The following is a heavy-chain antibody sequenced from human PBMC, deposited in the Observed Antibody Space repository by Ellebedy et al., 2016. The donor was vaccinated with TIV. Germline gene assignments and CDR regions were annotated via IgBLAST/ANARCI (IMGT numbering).Heavy chain of an antibody. V-gene: IGHV4-59*01. Sequence: SETLSLXXTVSGGSISSYYWSWIRQPPGKGLEWIGYIYYSGSTNYNPSLKSRVTISVDTSKNQFSLKLSSVTAADTAVYYCARRHYVLDYWGQGTLVTVSS. CDR1: GGSISSYY. CDR2: IYYSGST. J-gene: IGHJ4*02. CDR3: ARRHYVLDY. D-gene: IGHD3-10*02.